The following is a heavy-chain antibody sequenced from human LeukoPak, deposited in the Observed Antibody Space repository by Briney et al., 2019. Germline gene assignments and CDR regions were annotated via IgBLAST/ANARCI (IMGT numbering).Heavy chain of an antibody. Sequence: GGSLRLSCAASGFTFSSYAMSWVRQAPGKGLEWVSAISGSGGSTYYAGSVKGRFTISRDNSKNTLYLQMNSLRAEDTAVYYCAKGGSYGYLYYWGQGTLVTVSS. CDR1: GFTFSSYA. CDR3: AKGGSYGYLYY. J-gene: IGHJ4*02. CDR2: ISGSGGST. V-gene: IGHV3-23*01. D-gene: IGHD3-10*01.